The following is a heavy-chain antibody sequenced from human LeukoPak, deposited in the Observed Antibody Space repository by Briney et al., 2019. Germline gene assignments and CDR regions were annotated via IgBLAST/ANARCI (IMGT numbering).Heavy chain of an antibody. J-gene: IGHJ4*02. D-gene: IGHD6-19*01. CDR3: ATEYSSGWYSGSLGDY. Sequence: GGSLRLSCAASGFTFSSYSMNWVRQAPGKGLEWVSSISSSSSYIYYADSVKGRFTISRDNAKNSLYLQMNSLRAEDTAVYYCATEYSSGWYSGSLGDYWGQGTLVTVSS. CDR1: GFTFSSYS. V-gene: IGHV3-21*01. CDR2: ISSSSSYI.